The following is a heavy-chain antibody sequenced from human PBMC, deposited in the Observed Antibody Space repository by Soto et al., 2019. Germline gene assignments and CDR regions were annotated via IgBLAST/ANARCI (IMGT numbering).Heavy chain of an antibody. J-gene: IGHJ4*02. Sequence: QVQLQESGPGLVKPSETLSLTCTVSGGSMSSYYWSWIRQSPGKGLEWIGYIYYSGSTNYNPSLKSRVAISLDTSKNQFSPMLSSVTAADTAVYYCARGEWLATIKPYFAYWGQGTLVTVSS. CDR3: ARGEWLATIKPYFAY. CDR1: GGSMSSYY. D-gene: IGHD5-12*01. V-gene: IGHV4-59*01. CDR2: IYYSGST.